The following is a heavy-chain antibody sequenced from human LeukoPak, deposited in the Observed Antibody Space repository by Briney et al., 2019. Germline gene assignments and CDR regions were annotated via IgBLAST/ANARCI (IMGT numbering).Heavy chain of an antibody. CDR1: GYTFTGYY. D-gene: IGHD6-19*01. Sequence: GASVKVSCKASGYTFTGYYMHWVRQAPGQGLEWMGWINPNSGGTNYAQKFQGRVTMTRDTSISTAYMELSRLRSDDTAVYYCARGTVLAGTLSFDYWGQGTLVTVSS. J-gene: IGHJ4*02. V-gene: IGHV1-2*02. CDR2: INPNSGGT. CDR3: ARGTVLAGTLSFDY.